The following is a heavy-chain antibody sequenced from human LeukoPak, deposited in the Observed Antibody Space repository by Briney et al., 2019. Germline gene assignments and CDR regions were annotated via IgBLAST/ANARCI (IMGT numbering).Heavy chain of an antibody. J-gene: IGHJ4*02. CDR3: ARGYSGGTYYFDY. Sequence: GGSLRLSCAASGFTFSSYSMNWVRQAPGKGLEWVSSISSSISYIYYADSVKGRFTISRDNAKNSLYLQMNSLRAEDTAVYYCARGYSGGTYYFDYWGQGTLVTVSS. V-gene: IGHV3-21*01. D-gene: IGHD6-19*01. CDR1: GFTFSSYS. CDR2: ISSSISYI.